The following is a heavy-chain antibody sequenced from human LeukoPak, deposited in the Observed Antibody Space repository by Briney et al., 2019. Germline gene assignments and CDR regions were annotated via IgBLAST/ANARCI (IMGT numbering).Heavy chain of an antibody. CDR2: ISSAGGYI. V-gene: IGHV3-21*01. J-gene: IGHJ4*02. CDR3: AREIVSSNSFDN. CDR1: GFTFSSYT. D-gene: IGHD2-2*01. Sequence: GGSLRLSCAASGFTFSSYTLNWDRQAPGKGLEWVSSISSAGGYIYYADSVKGRFTISRDNAKNSLYLQMNSLRAVDTAVYYCAREIVSSNSFDNWGQGTLVTVSS.